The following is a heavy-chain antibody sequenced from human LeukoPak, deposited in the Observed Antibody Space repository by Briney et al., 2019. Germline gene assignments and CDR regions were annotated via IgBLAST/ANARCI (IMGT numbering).Heavy chain of an antibody. CDR3: AKGPVRGTAAAIDY. D-gene: IGHD2-2*01. V-gene: IGHV3-30*18. CDR1: GFTFNNYG. CDR2: ISYDGRNK. J-gene: IGHJ4*02. Sequence: GGSLRLSCAASGFTFNNYGMHWVRQAPGKGLEWVAVISYDGRNKHYPDSVRGRFTISRDTSTDTLWLQMDSLRTEDTAVYYCAKGPVRGTAAAIDYWGQGTLVTVSS.